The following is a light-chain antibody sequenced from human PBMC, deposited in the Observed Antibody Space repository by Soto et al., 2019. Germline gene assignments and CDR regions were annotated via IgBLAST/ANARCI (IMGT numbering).Light chain of an antibody. CDR3: QQCAHSPLT. J-gene: IGKJ1*01. CDR1: QTVSKNY. V-gene: IGKV3-20*01. Sequence: EIVLTQSPGTLSLSPGERATLSCRASQTVSKNYLAWYQQRPGQAPRLLFYDAFNRATVVPDRFSGSGSGTDFTLTISRLEPEDFAVYYCQQCAHSPLTFGQGTKVEIK. CDR2: DAF.